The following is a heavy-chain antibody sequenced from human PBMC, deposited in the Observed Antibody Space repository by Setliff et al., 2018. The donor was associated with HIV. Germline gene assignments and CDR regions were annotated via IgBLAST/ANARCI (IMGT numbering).Heavy chain of an antibody. J-gene: IGHJ4*02. D-gene: IGHD5-12*01. CDR1: GDSISSFY. V-gene: IGHV4-34*01. CDR3: AREQWLRYFDD. CDR2: INHSGST. Sequence: PSETLSLTCTVSGDSISSFYWSWIRQPPGKGLEWIGEINHSGSTNYSPSLKSRVTISVDTSKNQFSLKLSSVTAADTAVYYCAREQWLRYFDDWGQGALVTVS.